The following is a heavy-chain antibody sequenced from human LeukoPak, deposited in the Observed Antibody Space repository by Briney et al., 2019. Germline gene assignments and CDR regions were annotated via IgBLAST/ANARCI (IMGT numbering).Heavy chain of an antibody. V-gene: IGHV3-23*01. J-gene: IGHJ4*02. CDR1: GFTFSSYG. CDR2: ISASDGRT. Sequence: GRSLRLSCAASGFTFSSYGMHWVRQAPGEGLEWVSRISASDGRTFYADSVKGRFTISRDNSKNTVYLQMNNLRAGDTAVYYCAKVQHADFNMNFDSWGQGTLVSVSS. D-gene: IGHD2-21*01. CDR3: AKVQHADFNMNFDS.